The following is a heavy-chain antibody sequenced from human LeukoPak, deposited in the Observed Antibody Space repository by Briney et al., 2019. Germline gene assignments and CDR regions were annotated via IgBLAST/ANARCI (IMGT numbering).Heavy chain of an antibody. Sequence: ASVKVSCKASGYTFTGYYMHWVRQAPGQGLEWMGWINPNSGGTNYAQKFQGRVTMTRDTSISTAYMELSRLRSDDTAVYYCARDLVGFVATMMYGMDVWGQGTTVTVSS. CDR3: ARDLVGFVATMMYGMDV. CDR2: INPNSGGT. D-gene: IGHD5-12*01. J-gene: IGHJ6*02. CDR1: GYTFTGYY. V-gene: IGHV1-2*02.